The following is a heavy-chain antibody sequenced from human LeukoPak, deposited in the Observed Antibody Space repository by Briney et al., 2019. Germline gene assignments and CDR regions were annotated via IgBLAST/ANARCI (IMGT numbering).Heavy chain of an antibody. CDR1: GFTFSNYA. CDR3: ARYAKTTAVAGFDY. Sequence: GGSLRLSCAASGFTFSNYAMNWVRQAPGEGLEWVSTISANAVATYYADSVKGRFTVSRDNSKNTLYLQMNSLRAEDTAAHYCARYAKTTAVAGFDYWGQGTLVTVSS. J-gene: IGHJ4*02. D-gene: IGHD6-19*01. CDR2: ISANAVAT. V-gene: IGHV3-23*01.